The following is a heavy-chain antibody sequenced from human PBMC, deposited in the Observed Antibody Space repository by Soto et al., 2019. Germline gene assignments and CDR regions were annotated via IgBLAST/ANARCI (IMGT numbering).Heavy chain of an antibody. D-gene: IGHD7-27*01. Sequence: QVQLQESGPGLVKPSQTLSLTCTVSGGSISKVNYCWGWIRQSPDKGLEWFGHIYDGGSYNSNPSGTSRVTMSVATSKNQFSLQMSSVTAADADVYSCDRGPSGDKVDYWGQGTLVTVSS. CDR3: DRGPSGDKVDY. J-gene: IGHJ4*02. V-gene: IGHV4-30-4*01. CDR1: GGSISKVNYC. CDR2: IYDGGSY.